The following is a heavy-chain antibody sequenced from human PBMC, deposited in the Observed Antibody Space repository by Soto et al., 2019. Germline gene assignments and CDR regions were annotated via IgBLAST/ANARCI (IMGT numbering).Heavy chain of an antibody. J-gene: IGHJ1*01. Sequence: PWETLALTCTVSGGSITTYYWSWIRQPAGKGLEWIGYIYSSGTTNYNPSLKSRVTISLGTSKNQFSLKLTSVTAADTAVYYCAVGHTSGSHHGNAPFWGQRTLVIVSS. CDR1: GGSITTYY. V-gene: IGHV4-59*01. CDR3: AVGHTSGSHHGNAPF. D-gene: IGHD1-1*01. CDR2: IYSSGTT.